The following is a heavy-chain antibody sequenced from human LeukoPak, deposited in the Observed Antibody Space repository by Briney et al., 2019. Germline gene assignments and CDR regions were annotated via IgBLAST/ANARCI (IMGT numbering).Heavy chain of an antibody. D-gene: IGHD6-25*01. Sequence: ASVKVSCKASGYTFTSYGISWVRQAPGQGLEWMGWISAYNGNTNYAQKLQGRVTMTTDTSTSTAYMEPRSLRSDDTAVYYCARGAAIPTRAGFDYWGQGTLVTASS. J-gene: IGHJ4*02. CDR1: GYTFTSYG. CDR3: ARGAAIPTRAGFDY. CDR2: ISAYNGNT. V-gene: IGHV1-18*01.